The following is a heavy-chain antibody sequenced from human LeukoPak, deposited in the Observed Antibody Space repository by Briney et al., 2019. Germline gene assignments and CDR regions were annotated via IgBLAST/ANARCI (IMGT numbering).Heavy chain of an antibody. V-gene: IGHV3-23*01. CDR3: AKGTSTLDY. CDR1: GFTVSSNY. D-gene: IGHD3-3*02. Sequence: GGSLRLSCAASGFTVSSNYMSWVRHAPGKGLEWVSLISNGGDRTYYADSVKGRFTISRDNSKNMVYLQMNSLRVEDTAVYFCAKGTSTLDYWGQGTLVTVSS. J-gene: IGHJ4*02. CDR2: ISNGGDRT.